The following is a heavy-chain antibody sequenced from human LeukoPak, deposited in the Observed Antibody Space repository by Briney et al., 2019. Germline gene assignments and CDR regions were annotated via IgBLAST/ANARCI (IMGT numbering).Heavy chain of an antibody. Sequence: PGGSLRLSCAASGFTISDYSMSWIRQAPGKGLEWVSHISSGGTTIYYADSVKGRFTISRDNSKNTLYLQMNSLRAEDTAVYYCATLAAAGEIPYYMDVWGKGTTVTVSS. CDR1: GFTISDYS. V-gene: IGHV3-11*01. CDR2: ISSGGTTI. CDR3: ATLAAAGEIPYYMDV. J-gene: IGHJ6*03. D-gene: IGHD6-13*01.